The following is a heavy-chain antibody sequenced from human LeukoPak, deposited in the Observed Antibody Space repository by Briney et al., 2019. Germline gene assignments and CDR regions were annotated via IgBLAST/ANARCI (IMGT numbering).Heavy chain of an antibody. CDR1: GFTLSSYA. J-gene: IGHJ4*02. D-gene: IGHD5-18*01. CDR2: ISYDGSNK. Sequence: PGGSLRLSCAASGFTLSSYAMHWVRQAPGKGLEWVAVISYDGSNKYYADSVKGRFTISRDNSKDTLSLQMNSLRVEDTAVYYCAKMSGYSYGYVYFDYWGQGTLVTVS. CDR3: AKMSGYSYGYVYFDY. V-gene: IGHV3-30-3*02.